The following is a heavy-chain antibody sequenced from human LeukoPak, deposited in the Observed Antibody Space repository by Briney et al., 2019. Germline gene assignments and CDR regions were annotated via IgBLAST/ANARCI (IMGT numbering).Heavy chain of an antibody. J-gene: IGHJ4*02. CDR1: GFTFSSYE. CDR2: ISSSGSTI. CDR3: ARDGPIAAAAIPFDY. D-gene: IGHD6-13*01. Sequence: PGGSLRLSCAASGFTFSSYEMNWVRQAPGKGLEWVSYISSSGSTIYYADSVKGRFTISRDNAKNSLYLQMNSLRAEDTAVYYCARDGPIAAAAIPFDYWAREPWSPSPQ. V-gene: IGHV3-48*03.